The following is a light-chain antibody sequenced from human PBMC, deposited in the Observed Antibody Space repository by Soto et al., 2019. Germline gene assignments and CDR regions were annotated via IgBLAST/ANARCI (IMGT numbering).Light chain of an antibody. Sequence: EIVLTQSPGTLSLSPGERATLSCRASQSVSSSYLAWYQQQPGQAPRLLIYGASSRATGIPDRFSGSGSGTDFTLTISRLEPEDFATYYCQQFNDYPPITFGQGTRLEIK. CDR1: QSVSSSY. J-gene: IGKJ5*01. CDR2: GAS. CDR3: QQFNDYPPIT. V-gene: IGKV3-20*01.